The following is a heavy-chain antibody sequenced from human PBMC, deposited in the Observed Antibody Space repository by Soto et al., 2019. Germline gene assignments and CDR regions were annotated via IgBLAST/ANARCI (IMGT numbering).Heavy chain of an antibody. CDR1: GDSITSNSYF. J-gene: IGHJ5*02. CDR3: ARSYTLSLWPAPNWFDP. V-gene: IGHV4-39*07. CDR2: IYYSGTT. Sequence: SETLSLTCTVSGDSITSNSYFWACTRQPPGKGLEWIGNIYYSGTTYYNPSLKSRVAISVDTSRSHFSLDLTSVTAADTAVYYCARSYTLSLWPAPNWFDPWGQGTLVTVSS. D-gene: IGHD2-2*02.